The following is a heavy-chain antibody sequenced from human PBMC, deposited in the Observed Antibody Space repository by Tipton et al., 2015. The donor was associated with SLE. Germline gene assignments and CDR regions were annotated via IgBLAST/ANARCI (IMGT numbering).Heavy chain of an antibody. J-gene: IGHJ2*01. Sequence: LRLSCTVSGGSINSGGHYWNWIRQPAGKGLEWVGRVYSSGSTDYNASLNSRVTISVDTSKNQFSLKPGSVTAADTAVYFCAREILWAGGWYFDVWGRGALVTVSS. D-gene: IGHD3-10*01. CDR1: GGSINSGGHY. CDR3: AREILWAGGWYFDV. CDR2: VYSSGST. V-gene: IGHV4-61*02.